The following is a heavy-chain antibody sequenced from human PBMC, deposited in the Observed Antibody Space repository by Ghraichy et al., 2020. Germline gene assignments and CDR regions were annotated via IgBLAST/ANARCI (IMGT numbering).Heavy chain of an antibody. CDR2: IYHSGST. J-gene: IGHJ6*02. V-gene: IGHV4-4*02. CDR3: ARALILWELTPYYYYGMDV. CDR1: GGSISSSNW. Sequence: SETLSLTCAVSGGSISSSNWWSWVRQPPGKGLEWIGEIYHSGSTNYNPSLKSRVTISVDKSKNQFSLKLSSVTAADTAVYYCARALILWELTPYYYYGMDVWGQGTTVTVSS. D-gene: IGHD1-26*01.